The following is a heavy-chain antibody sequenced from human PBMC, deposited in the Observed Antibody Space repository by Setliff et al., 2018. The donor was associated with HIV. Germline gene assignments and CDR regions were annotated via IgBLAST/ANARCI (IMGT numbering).Heavy chain of an antibody. CDR2: IRYDGSNK. V-gene: IGHV3-30*02. D-gene: IGHD2-2*01. CDR1: AFIFSSYG. CDR3: TKFRYAIKSTYYFDS. Sequence: PGGSLRLSCEASAFIFSSYGMHWVRQAPGKGLEWIAFIRYDGSNKYYADSVKGRFTISRDNSKNTLYLEMTSLRAEDTAVYHCTKFRYAIKSTYYFDSWGQGTLVTVSS. J-gene: IGHJ4*02.